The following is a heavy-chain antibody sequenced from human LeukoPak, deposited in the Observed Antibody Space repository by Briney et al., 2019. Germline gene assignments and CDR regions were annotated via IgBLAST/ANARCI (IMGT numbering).Heavy chain of an antibody. J-gene: IGHJ4*02. Sequence: GASVKVSCKASGGTFSSYAISWVRQAPGQGLEWMGRIIPILGIANYAQKFQGRVTITADKSTSTAYMELSSLRSEDTAVYYCAREVYYFDSSGYFYLDYCGQGTLVTVSS. CDR3: AREVYYFDSSGYFYLDY. V-gene: IGHV1-69*04. D-gene: IGHD3-22*01. CDR2: IIPILGIA. CDR1: GGTFSSYA.